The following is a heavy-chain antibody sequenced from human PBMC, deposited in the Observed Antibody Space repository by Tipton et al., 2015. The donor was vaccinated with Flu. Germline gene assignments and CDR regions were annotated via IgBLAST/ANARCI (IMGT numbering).Heavy chain of an antibody. J-gene: IGHJ6*02. D-gene: IGHD6-13*01. V-gene: IGHV5-51*01. CDR2: IYPGDSDI. Sequence: VQLVQSGAEVKKPGESLKISCQGSGYNFTNCWIGWVRQMPGKGLECVGIIYPGDSDIRYSPSLQGQVTISADKSISTAYLQWRRGKASDTATYYCARLGGGSWFFHGMDVWGQGTPVTVSS. CDR1: GYNFTNCW. CDR3: ARLGGGSWFFHGMDV.